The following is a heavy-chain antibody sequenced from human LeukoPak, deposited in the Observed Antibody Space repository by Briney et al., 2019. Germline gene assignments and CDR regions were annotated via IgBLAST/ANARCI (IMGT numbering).Heavy chain of an antibody. CDR3: ARDRPTRWFDA. V-gene: IGHV6-1*01. CDR2: TYYRSKLYN. J-gene: IGHJ5*02. Sequence: SQTLSLTCDISGDIVSSNSAGWNWIRQSPSRGLEWLGRTYYRSKLYNDYAVSVKSRISINPGTSKNQFSLQLNSVTPEDTAMYYCARDRPTRWFDAWGQGTLVTVSS. CDR1: GDIVSSNSAG.